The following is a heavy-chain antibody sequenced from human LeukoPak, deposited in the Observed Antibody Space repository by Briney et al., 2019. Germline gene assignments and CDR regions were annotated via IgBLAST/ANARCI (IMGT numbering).Heavy chain of an antibody. V-gene: IGHV5-10-1*01. Sequence: GESLKISCKGSGYSFTTYWIGWVRQMPGKGLEWMGRIDPRDSYTNYSPSFQGHVTISADKSISTAYLQWSSLKASDTAMYYCARRDCSGGSCYYSLDNWGQGTLVTVS. CDR1: GYSFTTYW. CDR2: IDPRDSYT. D-gene: IGHD2-15*01. J-gene: IGHJ4*02. CDR3: ARRDCSGGSCYYSLDN.